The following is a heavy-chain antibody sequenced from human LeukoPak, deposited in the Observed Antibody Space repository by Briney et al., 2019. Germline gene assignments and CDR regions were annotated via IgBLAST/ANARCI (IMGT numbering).Heavy chain of an antibody. Sequence: SETLSLTCTVSGGSISSYSWSWIRQPPGKGLEWIGYFYYSGSTYYNPSLKSRVTISVDTSKNQFSLKLSSVTAADTAVYYCARRPWYYYDSSGSDYWGQGTLVTVSS. CDR1: GGSISSYS. D-gene: IGHD3-22*01. CDR3: ARRPWYYYDSSGSDY. CDR2: FYYSGST. V-gene: IGHV4-59*08. J-gene: IGHJ4*02.